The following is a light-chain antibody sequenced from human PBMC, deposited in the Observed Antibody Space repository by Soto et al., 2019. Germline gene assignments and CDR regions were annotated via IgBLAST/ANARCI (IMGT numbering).Light chain of an antibody. J-gene: IGKJ1*01. V-gene: IGKV3-20*01. CDR2: GAS. Sequence: IVLTHSPCTLSLSPVERATLSFMSSQIVSSSYLVWHQQKPGQAPRLLMSGASNRATGIPDGFTGSGSGTDFTLTISRLEPEDFAVYYCHQYGSSPPTFGQGTKVDNK. CDR3: HQYGSSPPT. CDR1: QIVSSSY.